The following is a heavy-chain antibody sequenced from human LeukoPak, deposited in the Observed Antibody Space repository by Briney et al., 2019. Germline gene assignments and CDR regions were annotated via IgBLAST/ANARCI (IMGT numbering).Heavy chain of an antibody. CDR1: GFTFSSYW. CDR2: TNTDGTIT. CDR3: VRGASAWYGTDY. J-gene: IGHJ4*02. D-gene: IGHD6-19*01. V-gene: IGHV3-74*01. Sequence: PGGSLRLSCAASGFTFSSYWMHWFRQAPGKGLVWVSGTNTDGTITNFADSAKGRFSISRDNTKNTLYLQLSNLGAEDTAVYYCVRGASAWYGTDYWGQGILVTVSS.